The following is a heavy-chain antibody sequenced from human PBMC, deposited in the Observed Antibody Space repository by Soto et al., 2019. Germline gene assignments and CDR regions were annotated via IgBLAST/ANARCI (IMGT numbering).Heavy chain of an antibody. D-gene: IGHD3-10*01. Sequence: ASVKVSCKASGYTFTSYGISWVRQAPGQGLEWMGWISAYNGNTNYAQKLQGRVTMTTDTSTSTAYMELRSLRSDDTAVYYCARDATINMVRGVISNFDYWGQGTQVTVSS. J-gene: IGHJ4*02. CDR2: ISAYNGNT. CDR3: ARDATINMVRGVISNFDY. CDR1: GYTFTSYG. V-gene: IGHV1-18*04.